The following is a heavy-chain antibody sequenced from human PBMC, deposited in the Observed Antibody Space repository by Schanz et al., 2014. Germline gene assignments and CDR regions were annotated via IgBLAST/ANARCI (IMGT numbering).Heavy chain of an antibody. Sequence: QVQLVESGGGVVQPGRYLRLSCAASGFTFSDYYMTWIRQAPGKGLEWVSYISSSASTIQYADYTDSVKGRFTISRDNAKNSLYLQMNSLRAEDTAVYFCARDGGRDGYNLAFDVWGRGTLVTVSS. CDR1: GFTFSDYY. CDR3: ARDGGRDGYNLAFDV. D-gene: IGHD5-12*01. CDR2: ISSSASTIQYA. J-gene: IGHJ3*01. V-gene: IGHV3-11*01.